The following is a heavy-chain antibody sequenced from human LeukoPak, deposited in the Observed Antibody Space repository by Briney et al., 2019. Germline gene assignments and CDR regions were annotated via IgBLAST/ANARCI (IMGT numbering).Heavy chain of an antibody. CDR3: ARVGTFAVAGFDY. CDR1: GFTFSSYE. D-gene: IGHD6-19*01. V-gene: IGHV3-48*03. CDR2: ISGSGSTI. J-gene: IGHJ4*02. Sequence: GGSLRLSCAASGFTFSSYEMNWVRQAPGKGLEWVSYISGSGSTIYYADSVKGRFTISRDNAKNSLYLQMNSLRAEDTAVYYCARVGTFAVAGFDYWGQGTLVTVSS.